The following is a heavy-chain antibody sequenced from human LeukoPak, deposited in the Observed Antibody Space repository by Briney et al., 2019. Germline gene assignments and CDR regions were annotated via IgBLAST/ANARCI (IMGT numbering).Heavy chain of an antibody. CDR1: GGSISSYY. Sequence: SETLSLTCTVSGGSISSYYWSWIRQPAGKGLEWIGRIYTSGSTNYNPSLKSRVTMSVDTSKNQFSLKLSSVTAADTAVYYCASRRWLQGMGMVDYWGQGTLVTVSS. D-gene: IGHD5-24*01. CDR2: IYTSGST. V-gene: IGHV4-4*07. CDR3: ASRRWLQGMGMVDY. J-gene: IGHJ4*02.